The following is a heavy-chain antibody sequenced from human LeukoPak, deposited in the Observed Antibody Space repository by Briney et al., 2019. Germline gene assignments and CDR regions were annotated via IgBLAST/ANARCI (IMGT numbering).Heavy chain of an antibody. V-gene: IGHV4-39*01. CDR3: ATLGLLRGAGFSLATHFDF. J-gene: IGHJ4*02. CDR1: GGSISSSSYY. Sequence: SETLSLTCTVSGGSISSSSYYWGWIRQPPGKGLEWIGSIYYSGSTYYTPSLKSRVTISVDTSKNQFTLKLSSVTAADTAVYYCATLGLLRGAGFSLATHFDFWGQGTLVTVSS. D-gene: IGHD1-26*01. CDR2: IYYSGST.